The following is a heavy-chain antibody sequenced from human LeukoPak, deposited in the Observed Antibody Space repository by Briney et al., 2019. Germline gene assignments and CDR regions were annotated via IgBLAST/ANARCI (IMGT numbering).Heavy chain of an antibody. CDR3: ARDSITGDNSLDF. J-gene: IGHJ4*02. CDR2: ILGGGSKA. V-gene: IGHV3-33*05. Sequence: GTSLRLSCAASGFTFSTYGMQRVRQAPGKGLEWVAVILGGGSKAHYADSVRGRFTVSRDNSKNTLYLQMNSLRAEDTAVYYCARDSITGDNSLDFWGRGTLVTVSS. D-gene: IGHD7-27*01. CDR1: GFTFSTYG.